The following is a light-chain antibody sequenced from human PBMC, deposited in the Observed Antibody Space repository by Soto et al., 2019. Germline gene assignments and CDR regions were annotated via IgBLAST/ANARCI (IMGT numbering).Light chain of an antibody. CDR1: QSISSY. CDR2: AAS. J-gene: IGKJ1*01. Sequence: DIQMTQSPSSLSASVGDRVTITCRASQSISSYLNWYQQKPGKAPKLLIYAASSLQSGVPSRFSGSGSGTDFTPTISSLQPEDFPTYYCQQSYSTSWTLGQGTKVDIK. CDR3: QQSYSTSWT. V-gene: IGKV1-39*01.